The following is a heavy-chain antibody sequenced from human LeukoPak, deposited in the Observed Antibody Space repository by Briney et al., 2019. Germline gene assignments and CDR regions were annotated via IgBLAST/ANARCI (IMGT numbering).Heavy chain of an antibody. CDR1: GGSFSGYY. CDR2: INHSGST. J-gene: IGHJ4*02. D-gene: IGHD2-2*01. CDR3: ANIVVVPAANFDY. V-gene: IGHV4-34*01. Sequence: PSETLSLTCAVYGGSFSGYYWSWIRQPPGKGLEWIGEINHSGSTNYNPSLKSRVTISVDTSKNQFSLKLSSVTAADTAVYYCANIVVVPAANFDYWGQGTLVTVSS.